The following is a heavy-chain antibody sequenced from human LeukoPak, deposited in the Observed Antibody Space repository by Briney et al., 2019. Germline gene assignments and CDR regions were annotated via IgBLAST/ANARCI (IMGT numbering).Heavy chain of an antibody. CDR2: IRGSGGST. D-gene: IGHD3-10*01. J-gene: IGHJ6*03. V-gene: IGHV3-23*01. CDR1: GFTFRSYG. CDR3: ARGGLLMVRGVIGDGYYYYYMDV. Sequence: GGSLILSCAASGFTFRSYGMSWVRQAPGKGLEWVSAIRGSGGSTYYADSVKGRFTISRDNSKNTLYLQMHSLRAEDTAVYYCARGGLLMVRGVIGDGYYYYYMDVWGKGTTVTISS.